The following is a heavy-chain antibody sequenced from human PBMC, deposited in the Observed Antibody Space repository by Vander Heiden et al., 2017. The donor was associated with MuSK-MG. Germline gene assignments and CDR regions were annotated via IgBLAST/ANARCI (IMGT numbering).Heavy chain of an antibody. CDR3: AYQQDSRGYTDY. D-gene: IGHD3-22*01. Sequence: QVQLQQWAAGPSTPSATLSLTCAVDGGSFSGYYWSWIRQIQRKGVEWIGEIKRRGGTNYSPTLTSSVTRSVDTCKIQFCRKLSAVTAADSAVYYCAYQQDSRGYTDYWGQGTLVTVSS. J-gene: IGHJ4*02. CDR2: IKRRGGT. V-gene: IGHV4-34*01. CDR1: GGSFSGYY.